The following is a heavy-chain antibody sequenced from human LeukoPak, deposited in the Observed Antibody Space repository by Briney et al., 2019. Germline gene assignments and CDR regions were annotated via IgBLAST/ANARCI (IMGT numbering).Heavy chain of an antibody. D-gene: IGHD2-15*01. J-gene: IGHJ4*02. CDR1: GYTFTSYG. Sequence: SVKVSCKASGYTFTSYGISWVRHAPGQGLEWMGGIIPIFGTANYAQKFQGRVTITADESTSTAYMELSSLRSEDTAVYYCARDQGEDHYWGQGTLVTVSS. CDR2: IIPIFGTA. CDR3: ARDQGEDHY. V-gene: IGHV1-69*13.